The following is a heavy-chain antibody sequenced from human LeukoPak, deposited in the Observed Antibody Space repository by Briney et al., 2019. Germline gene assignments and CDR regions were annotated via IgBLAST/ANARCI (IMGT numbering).Heavy chain of an antibody. J-gene: IGHJ3*02. CDR2: ISGDGGST. Sequence: GGSLRLSCAASGFTFDDYAMHWVRQAPGKGLEWVSLISGDGGSTYYADSVKGRFTISRDNSKNSLYLQMNSLRTEETALYYCAKDWELGGSGSYYNWGQGTMVTVSS. V-gene: IGHV3-43*02. CDR3: AKDWELGGSGSYYN. D-gene: IGHD3-10*01. CDR1: GFTFDDYA.